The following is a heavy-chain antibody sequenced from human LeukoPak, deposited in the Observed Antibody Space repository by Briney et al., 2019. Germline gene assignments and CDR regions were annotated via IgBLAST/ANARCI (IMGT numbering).Heavy chain of an antibody. Sequence: GSSVKVSCKASGGTFSSYAISWVRQAPGQGLAWMGGIIPIFGTANYAQKFQGRVTITADESTSTAYMELSSLRSEDTAVYYCARALIMVATKGPGYYYGMDVWGKGTRSPSPQ. J-gene: IGHJ6*04. D-gene: IGHD5-12*01. V-gene: IGHV1-69*01. CDR3: ARALIMVATKGPGYYYGMDV. CDR2: IIPIFGTA. CDR1: GGTFSSYA.